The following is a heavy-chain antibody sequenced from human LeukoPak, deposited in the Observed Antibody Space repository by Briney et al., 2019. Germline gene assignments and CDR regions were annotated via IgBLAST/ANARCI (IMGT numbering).Heavy chain of an antibody. D-gene: IGHD3-10*01. CDR1: GYSFGDYY. CDR2: IKPNSGGT. V-gene: IGHV1-2*02. J-gene: IGHJ5*02. Sequence: ASVKVSCKASGYSFGDYYMHWVRQAPGQGLEWMGWIKPNSGGTRSAQKFQGRVTMTRDTSISTAYMGLSSLRYDDTAVYYCATNILVRDIINWFDPWGQGTLVTVSS. CDR3: ATNILVRDIINWFDP.